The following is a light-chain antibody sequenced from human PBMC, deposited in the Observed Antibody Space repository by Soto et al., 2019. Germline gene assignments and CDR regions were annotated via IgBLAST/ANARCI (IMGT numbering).Light chain of an antibody. CDR1: SSDVGGYNY. CDR3: SSDTSSSALV. CDR2: EDS. Sequence: QSVLTQPASVSGSPGQSITISCTGTSSDVGGYNYVSWYQQHPGKAPKLMIYEDSNRPSGVSNRFSGSKSGNAASLSISGRQAEDGADYYRSSDTSSSALVFGGGTKLTVL. V-gene: IGLV2-14*01. J-gene: IGLJ2*01.